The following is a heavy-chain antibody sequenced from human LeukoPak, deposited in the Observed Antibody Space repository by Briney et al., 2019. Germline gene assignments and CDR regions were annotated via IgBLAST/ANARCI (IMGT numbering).Heavy chain of an antibody. J-gene: IGHJ4*02. CDR2: FDPEDGET. CDR1: GYTLTELS. V-gene: IGHV1-24*01. CDR3: ATDQRYSSSWYRNFDY. Sequence: ASVKVSCKVSGYTLTELSMHWVRQAPGKGLEWMGGFDPEDGETIYAQKFQGRVTMTEDTSTDTAYMELSSLRSEDTAVYYCATDQRYSSSWYRNFDYWGQGTLVTVSS. D-gene: IGHD6-13*01.